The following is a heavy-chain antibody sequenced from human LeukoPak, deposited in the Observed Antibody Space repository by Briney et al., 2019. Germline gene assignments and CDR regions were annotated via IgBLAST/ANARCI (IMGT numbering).Heavy chain of an antibody. D-gene: IGHD2-2*01. CDR2: ISAYNGNR. V-gene: IGHV1-18*01. CDR3: ARDPDCSSTSCQDLSAFDI. CDR1: GYTFSSYG. J-gene: IGHJ3*02. Sequence: ASVKVSCKASGYTFSSYGISWVRQAPGQGLEWMAWISAYNGNRNDAHNLQGRVTMTTDTSTSTAYMELRSLRSDDTAVYYCARDPDCSSTSCQDLSAFDIWGQGTMVTVSS.